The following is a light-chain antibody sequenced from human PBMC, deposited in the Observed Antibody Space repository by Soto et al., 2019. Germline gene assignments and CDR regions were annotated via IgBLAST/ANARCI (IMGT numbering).Light chain of an antibody. CDR1: QSVSSSY. V-gene: IGKV3-20*01. J-gene: IGKJ5*01. Sequence: EIVLTQSPGTLSLSPGERATLSCRASQSVSSSYLARYQQKPGQAPRLLIYGASSRATGIPDRFSGSGSGTDFTLTISRLEPEDFAVYYYQQYGSSPSITFGQGTRLEIK. CDR2: GAS. CDR3: QQYGSSPSIT.